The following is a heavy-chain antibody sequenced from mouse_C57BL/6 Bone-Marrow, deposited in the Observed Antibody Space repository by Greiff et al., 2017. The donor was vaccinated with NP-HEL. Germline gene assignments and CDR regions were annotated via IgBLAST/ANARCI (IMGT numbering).Heavy chain of an antibody. CDR3: ARVDDGYYVGFDV. CDR1: GYSITSGYY. CDR2: ISYDGSN. D-gene: IGHD2-3*01. V-gene: IGHV3-6*01. Sequence: EVQLVESGPGLVKPSQSLSLTCSVTGYSITSGYYWNWIRQFPGNKLEWMGYISYDGSNNYNPSLKNRISITRDTSKNQFFLKLNSVTTEDTATYYCARVDDGYYVGFDVWGTGTTVTVSS. J-gene: IGHJ1*03.